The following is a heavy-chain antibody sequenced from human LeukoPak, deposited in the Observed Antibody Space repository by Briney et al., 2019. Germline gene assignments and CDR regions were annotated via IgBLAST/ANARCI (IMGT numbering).Heavy chain of an antibody. CDR2: IIPIFGTA. V-gene: IGHV1-69*13. CDR3: ARGGSGAARRDYYYGMDV. Sequence: SVKVSCKASGGTFSSYAISWVRQAPGQGLEWMGGIIPIFGTANYAQKFQGRVTITADESTSTAYMELSSLRSEDTAVYYCARGGSGAARRDYYYGMDVWGQGTTVTVSS. J-gene: IGHJ6*02. CDR1: GGTFSSYA. D-gene: IGHD6-6*01.